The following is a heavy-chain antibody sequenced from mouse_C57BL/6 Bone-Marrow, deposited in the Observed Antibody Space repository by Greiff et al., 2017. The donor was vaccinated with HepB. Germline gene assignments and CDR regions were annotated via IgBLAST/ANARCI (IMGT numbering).Heavy chain of an antibody. Sequence: QVQLQQSGAELARPGASVKLSCKASGYTFTSYGISWVKQRTGQGLEWIGEIYPRSGNTYYNEKFKGKATLTADKSSSTAYMELRSLTSEDSAVYFCARSRTTVVAPIADWGQGTLVTVSA. J-gene: IGHJ3*01. CDR2: IYPRSGNT. CDR1: GYTFTSYG. CDR3: ARSRTTVVAPIAD. D-gene: IGHD1-1*01. V-gene: IGHV1-81*01.